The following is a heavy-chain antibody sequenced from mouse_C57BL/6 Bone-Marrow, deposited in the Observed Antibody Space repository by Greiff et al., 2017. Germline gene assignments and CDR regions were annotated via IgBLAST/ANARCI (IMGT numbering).Heavy chain of an antibody. Sequence: QVQLQQPGAELVKPGASVKMSCKASGYTFTSYWITWVKQRPGPGLEWIGDIYPGSGSTNYNEKFKSKATLTVDTSSSTAYMQLSSLASEDSAVXYCSRMGGDYEGFAYWGQGTLVTVSA. CDR3: SRMGGDYEGFAY. D-gene: IGHD2-4*01. CDR1: GYTFTSYW. J-gene: IGHJ3*01. CDR2: IYPGSGST. V-gene: IGHV1-55*01.